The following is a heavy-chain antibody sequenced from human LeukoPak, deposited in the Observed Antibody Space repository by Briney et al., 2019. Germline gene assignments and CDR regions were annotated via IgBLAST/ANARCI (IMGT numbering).Heavy chain of an antibody. J-gene: IGHJ4*02. D-gene: IGHD3-10*01. CDR3: AREWLDGSGSYYY. Sequence: GGSLRLSCAASGFTVSSKYMNWVRQAPGKGLEWVSVIYSGGSTYYADSVKGRFTISRDNSKNTLYLQMNSLRAEDTAVYYCAREWLDGSGSYYYWGQGTLVTVSS. V-gene: IGHV3-53*01. CDR2: IYSGGST. CDR1: GFTVSSKY.